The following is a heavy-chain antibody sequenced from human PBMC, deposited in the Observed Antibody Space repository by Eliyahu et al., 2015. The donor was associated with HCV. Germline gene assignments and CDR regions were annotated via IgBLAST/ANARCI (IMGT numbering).Heavy chain of an antibody. CDR2: INHSGST. J-gene: IGHJ6*02. Sequence: QVQLQQWGAGLFKPSETLSLTCAVYGGSFSGYYWSWIRQPPGKGLEWIGEINHSGSTNYNPSLKSRVTISVDTSKNQFSLKLSSVTAADTAVYYCAEATPLHYYGMDVWGQGTTVTVSS. CDR1: GGSFSGYY. CDR3: AEATPLHYYGMDV. V-gene: IGHV4-34*01.